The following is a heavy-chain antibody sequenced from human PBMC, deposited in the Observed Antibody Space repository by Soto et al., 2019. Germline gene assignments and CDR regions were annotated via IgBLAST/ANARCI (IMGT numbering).Heavy chain of an antibody. CDR2: IDPSDSYT. V-gene: IGHV5-10-1*01. CDR1: GYSFTSYW. CDR3: ARLNGVSVVAATPSRLDP. Sequence: PGESLKISCKGPGYSFTSYWISWVRQMPGKGLEWMGRIDPSDSYTNYSPSFQGHVTIPADKSISTAYLQWSSLKASDTAMYYCARLNGVSVVAATPSRLDPWGQGTLVTVSS. D-gene: IGHD2-15*01. J-gene: IGHJ5*02.